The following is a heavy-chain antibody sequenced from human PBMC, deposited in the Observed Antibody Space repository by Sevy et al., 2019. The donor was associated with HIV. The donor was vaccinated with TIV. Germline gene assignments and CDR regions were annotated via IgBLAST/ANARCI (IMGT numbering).Heavy chain of an antibody. CDR3: AKDIQGWSAFDY. V-gene: IGHV3-43*01. D-gene: IGHD4-4*01. CDR2: ITWNAAKT. CDR1: GFTFDDYT. J-gene: IGHJ4*02. Sequence: GGSLRLSCAASGFTFDDYTMHWVRQVPGKGLEWVSLITWNAAKTDYADSVKGRFTVSRDNTENSLYLQMNSLRTEDTAWYFCAKDIQGWSAFDYWGQGTLVTVSS.